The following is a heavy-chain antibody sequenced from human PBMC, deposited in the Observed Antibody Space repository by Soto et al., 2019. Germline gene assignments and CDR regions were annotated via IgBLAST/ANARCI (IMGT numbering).Heavy chain of an antibody. CDR1: GFTFSSYA. J-gene: IGHJ5*02. CDR3: AKDSYSSSWVGLDWFDP. CDR2: ISGSGGST. Sequence: GGSLRLSCAASGFTFSSYAMSWVRQAPGKGLEWVSAISGSGGSTYYADSVKGRFTISRDNSKNTLYLQMNSLRAEDTAVYYCAKDSYSSSWVGLDWFDPWGQGTLVTVSS. V-gene: IGHV3-23*01. D-gene: IGHD6-13*01.